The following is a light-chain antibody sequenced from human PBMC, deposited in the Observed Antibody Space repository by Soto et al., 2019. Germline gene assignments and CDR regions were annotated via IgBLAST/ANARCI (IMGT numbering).Light chain of an antibody. CDR1: SSNVGSSG. V-gene: IGLV1-44*01. J-gene: IGLJ2*01. Sequence: QSQLTQPPSASGTPGQRVTISCSGSSSNVGSSGVSWFQHILGTAPKLLIHNSNQRPSGVPDRFSGSKFGTSASLAISGLQSEDEADYYCAAWDGRLSEVLFGGGTKVTVL. CDR2: NSN. CDR3: AAWDGRLSEVL.